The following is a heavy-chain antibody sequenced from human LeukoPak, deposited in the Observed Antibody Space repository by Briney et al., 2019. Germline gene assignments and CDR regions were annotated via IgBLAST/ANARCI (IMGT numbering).Heavy chain of an antibody. J-gene: IGHJ4*02. Sequence: PGGSLRLSCAASGFTFSSYGMHWVRQAPGKGLEWVAVISYDGSNKYYADSVKGRFTISRDNSKNTLYLQMSSLGAEDTAVYYCASSYYDSSGYSDYWGQGTLVTVSS. V-gene: IGHV3-30*03. CDR3: ASSYYDSSGYSDY. CDR2: ISYDGSNK. CDR1: GFTFSSYG. D-gene: IGHD3-22*01.